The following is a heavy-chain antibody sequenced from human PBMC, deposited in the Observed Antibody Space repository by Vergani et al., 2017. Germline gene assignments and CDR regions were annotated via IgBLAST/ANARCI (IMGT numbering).Heavy chain of an antibody. CDR1: GFTFSSYN. V-gene: IGHV3-21*01. Sequence: EVQLVESGGGLVKPGGSLRLSCAASGFTFSSYNMNWVRQAPGKGVEWVSSISSSSNYIYFADSMKGRFTISRDNAKNSLYLQINSLRDEDTAAYYCARDRPLAEYGGFDYWGQGTLVTVSS. J-gene: IGHJ4*02. D-gene: IGHD6-6*01. CDR2: ISSSSNYI. CDR3: ARDRPLAEYGGFDY.